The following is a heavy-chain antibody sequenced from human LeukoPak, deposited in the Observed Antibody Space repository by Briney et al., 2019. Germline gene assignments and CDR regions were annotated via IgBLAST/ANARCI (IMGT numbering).Heavy chain of an antibody. J-gene: IGHJ6*03. CDR2: IYYSGGT. V-gene: IGHV4-59*01. CDR1: GGSLSSYY. Sequence: SETLSLTCTVPGGSLSSYYWSWVRQPPGKGLEWMGYIYYSGGTNYNPSPKSRVTISVDESTNRSSRTRSSATAADTAVYYCARLVDNYSDYMDVWGKETTVTVSS. CDR3: ARLVDNYSDYMDV.